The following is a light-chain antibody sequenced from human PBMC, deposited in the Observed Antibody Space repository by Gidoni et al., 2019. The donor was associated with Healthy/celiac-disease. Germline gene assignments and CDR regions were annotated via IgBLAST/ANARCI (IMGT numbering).Light chain of an antibody. CDR1: QSISSW. V-gene: IGKV1-5*03. J-gene: IGKJ1*01. CDR2: KAS. CDR3: QQYNSYSRT. Sequence: DIQMTQSPSTLSASVGDRVTITCRASQSISSWLAWYQQKPGKAPTLLIYKASSLESGVPSRFSGSGSVTEFTLTISSLQPDDFATYYCQQYNSYSRTFGQGTKVEIK.